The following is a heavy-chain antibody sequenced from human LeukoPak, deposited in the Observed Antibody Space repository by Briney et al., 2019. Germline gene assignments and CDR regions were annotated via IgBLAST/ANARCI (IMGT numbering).Heavy chain of an antibody. Sequence: PGGSLRLSCAASGFTFSNNGMHWVRQPPGKGLEWVSFIRNDETGQYYADSVKGRFTISRDNSKRTLYLQMNSLRPEDTAVYYCARVGTGSWYFDLWGRGTLVTFSS. V-gene: IGHV3-30*02. D-gene: IGHD3-10*01. CDR2: IRNDETGQ. J-gene: IGHJ2*01. CDR1: GFTFSNNG. CDR3: ARVGTGSWYFDL.